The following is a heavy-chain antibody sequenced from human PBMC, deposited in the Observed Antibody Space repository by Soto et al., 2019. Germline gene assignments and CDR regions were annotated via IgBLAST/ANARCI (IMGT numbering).Heavy chain of an antibody. CDR2: IYYSGST. CDR3: ARQSLRGWFDP. J-gene: IGHJ5*02. CDR1: GGSISSYY. V-gene: IGHV4-59*08. Sequence: QVQLQESGPGLVKPSETLSLTCTVSGGSISSYYWSWIRQPPGKGLEWIGYIYYSGSTNYNPPLKSXXTXSXXTSKSQRPLKLSSVTAADTAVYYGARQSLRGWFDPWGQGTLVTVSS.